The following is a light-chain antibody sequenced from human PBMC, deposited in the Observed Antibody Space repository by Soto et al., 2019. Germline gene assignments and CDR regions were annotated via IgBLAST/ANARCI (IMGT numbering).Light chain of an antibody. CDR1: QSINTK. V-gene: IGKV3-15*01. CDR2: DAS. CDR3: QQYDQWWT. Sequence: EIVMTQSPATLSVSPGEGATSSCRASQSINTKIAWYQLKPGQAPRLLIYDASIRATGIPARFSGSGSGTEFSLTINSLQSEDFGVYFCQQYDQWWTFGQGTKVDI. J-gene: IGKJ1*01.